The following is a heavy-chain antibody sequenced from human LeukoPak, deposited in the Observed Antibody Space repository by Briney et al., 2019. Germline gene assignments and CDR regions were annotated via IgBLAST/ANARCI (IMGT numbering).Heavy chain of an antibody. CDR3: ARDASLYCAGDTCYWAFDR. J-gene: IGHJ5*02. V-gene: IGHV3-7*01. D-gene: IGHD2-21*02. CDR1: GFTFSSYW. Sequence: GGSLRLSCAASGFTFSSYWMSWVRQAPGKGLEWVANIKEDESKTYYVDSVKGLFTISRDNAKKSLFLQMNSLRAEDTAVYYCARDASLYCAGDTCYWAFDRWGQGTLVTVS. CDR2: IKEDESKT.